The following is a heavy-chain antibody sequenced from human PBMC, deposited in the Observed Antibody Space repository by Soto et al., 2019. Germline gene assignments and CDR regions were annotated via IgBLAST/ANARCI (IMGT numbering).Heavy chain of an antibody. CDR2: ISYDGSNK. CDR3: AKELGVLRRGYLDY. V-gene: IGHV3-30*18. CDR1: GFTFSGYG. D-gene: IGHD3-16*01. J-gene: IGHJ4*02. Sequence: GGSLRLSCAASGFTFSGYGMHWVRQAPGKGLEWVAFISYDGSNKWYAGSVKGRFTISRDNSKNTLYLQMNSLRPEDTAVCYCAKELGVLRRGYLDYWGQGTLVTVSS.